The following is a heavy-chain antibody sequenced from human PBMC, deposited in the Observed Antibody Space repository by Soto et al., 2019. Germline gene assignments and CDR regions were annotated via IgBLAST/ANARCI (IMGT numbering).Heavy chain of an antibody. J-gene: IGHJ4*02. CDR3: ARDSSSWSRGVSGRYDY. CDR2: IYYSGST. D-gene: IGHD6-13*01. V-gene: IGHV4-59*01. Sequence: QVQLQESGPGLVKPSETLSLTCTVSGGSISSYYWSWIRQPPGKGLEWIGYIYYSGSTNYNPSLKSRVTISVDTSKNQFSLKLSSVTAADTAVYYCARDSSSWSRGVSGRYDYWGQGTLVTVSS. CDR1: GGSISSYY.